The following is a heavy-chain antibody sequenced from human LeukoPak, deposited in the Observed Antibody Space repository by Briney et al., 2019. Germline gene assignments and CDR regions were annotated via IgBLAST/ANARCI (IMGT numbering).Heavy chain of an antibody. Sequence: SETLSLTCTVSGGSISSYYWSWIRQPPGKGLEWIGYISYSGSTNYNPSLKSRVIISVDTSKNQFSLKLSSVTAADTAVYYCARAVTMIVAGSWYFDLWGRGTLVTVSS. CDR1: GGSISSYY. D-gene: IGHD3-22*01. CDR2: ISYSGST. CDR3: ARAVTMIVAGSWYFDL. V-gene: IGHV4-59*01. J-gene: IGHJ2*01.